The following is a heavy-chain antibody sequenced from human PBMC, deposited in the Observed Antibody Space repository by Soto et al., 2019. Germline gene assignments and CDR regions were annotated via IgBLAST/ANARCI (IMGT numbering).Heavy chain of an antibody. J-gene: IGHJ4*02. D-gene: IGHD3-22*01. V-gene: IGHV1-3*01. CDR1: GYTFTSYA. CDR2: INAGNGNT. CDR3: ARTSGYYVYDY. Sequence: QVQLVQSGAEVKKPGASVKVSCKASGYTFTSYAMHWVRQAPGQRLEWMGWINAGNGNTKYSQKFQGRVTITRETSASTAYMELSSLRSEDTAVYDCARTSGYYVYDYWGQGTLVTVSS.